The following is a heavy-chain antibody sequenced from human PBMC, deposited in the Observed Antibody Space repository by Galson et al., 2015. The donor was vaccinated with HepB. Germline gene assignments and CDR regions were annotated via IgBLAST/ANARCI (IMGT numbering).Heavy chain of an antibody. CDR1: GFTFDDYG. Sequence: SLRLSCAASGFTFDDYGMSWVRQAPGKGLEWVSGINWNGGSTGYADSVKGRFTISRDNAKNSLYLQMNSLRAEDTALYYCAREGVATITRTDAFDIWGQGTMVTVSS. CDR2: INWNGGST. J-gene: IGHJ3*02. V-gene: IGHV3-20*04. CDR3: AREGVATITRTDAFDI. D-gene: IGHD5-12*01.